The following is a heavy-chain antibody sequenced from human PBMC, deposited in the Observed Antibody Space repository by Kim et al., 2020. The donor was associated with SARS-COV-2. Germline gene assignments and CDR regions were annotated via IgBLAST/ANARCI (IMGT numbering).Heavy chain of an antibody. CDR3: ARRSSSSLENWFDP. D-gene: IGHD2-2*01. CDR2: IYPADSDT. V-gene: IGHV5-51*01. CDR1: GYSFTRYW. Sequence: GESLKISCWASGYSFTRYWIAWVRQMPGKGLEYIGIIYPADSDTMYSPSFQGQVTISADRSTSAAYLQWNSLKASDTAIYYCARRSSSSLENWFDPWGQGTLVTVSS. J-gene: IGHJ5*02.